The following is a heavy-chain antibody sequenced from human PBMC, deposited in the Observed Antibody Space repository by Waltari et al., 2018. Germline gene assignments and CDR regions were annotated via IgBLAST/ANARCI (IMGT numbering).Heavy chain of an antibody. CDR1: GFTVSSNY. CDR2: ISGSGGST. CDR3: AKGPDFWSGFDYYYYYGMDV. Sequence: EVQLVESGGGLIQPGGSLRLSCAASGFTVSSNYMSWVRQAPGKGLEWVSAISGSGGSTYYADSVKGRFTISRDNSKNTLYLQMNSLRAEDTAVYYCAKGPDFWSGFDYYYYYGMDVWGQGTTVTVSS. V-gene: IGHV3-23*04. J-gene: IGHJ6*02. D-gene: IGHD3-3*01.